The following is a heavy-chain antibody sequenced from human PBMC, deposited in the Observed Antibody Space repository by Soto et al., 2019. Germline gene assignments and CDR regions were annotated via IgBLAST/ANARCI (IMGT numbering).Heavy chain of an antibody. Sequence: ASVKVSCKSSGGTFSTFPINWVRQAPGQGLEWMGAILPVSGTTNYAQKFQGRVTFSADESTTTAYMEVSSLRSEDTAVYYCARDRTGTTLGYFDYWGQGTRVTVSS. CDR1: GGTFSTFP. CDR2: ILPVSGTT. D-gene: IGHD1-7*01. CDR3: ARDRTGTTLGYFDY. V-gene: IGHV1-69*13. J-gene: IGHJ4*02.